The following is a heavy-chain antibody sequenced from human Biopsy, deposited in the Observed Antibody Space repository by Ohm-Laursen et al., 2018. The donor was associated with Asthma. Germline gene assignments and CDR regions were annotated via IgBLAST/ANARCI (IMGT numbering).Heavy chain of an antibody. CDR2: INPNSGGT. V-gene: IGHV1-2*06. CDR1: GYTFNSAG. D-gene: IGHD6-13*01. CDR3: ARGQKSAGDRWFDP. Sequence: GASVKVSCKTSGYTFNSAGITWVRQAPGQGLEWMGRINPNSGGTNYAQKFQGRVTMTRDTSISTAYMEVSRLRSDDTAVYYRARGQKSAGDRWFDPWGQGTLVTVSS. J-gene: IGHJ5*02.